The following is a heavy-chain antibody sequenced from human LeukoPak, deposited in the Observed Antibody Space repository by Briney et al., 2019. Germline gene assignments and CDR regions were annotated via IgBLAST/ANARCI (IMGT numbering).Heavy chain of an antibody. V-gene: IGHV3-21*01. CDR1: GFTFSSYS. Sequence: GGSLRLSCAASGFTFSSYSMNWVRQAPGKGLEWVSSISSSSSYIYYADSVKGRFTISRDNAKNSLYLQMNSLRAEDTAVYYCARGAFYYGSGSYSPPPLDYWGQGTLVTVSP. J-gene: IGHJ4*02. D-gene: IGHD3-10*01. CDR2: ISSSSSYI. CDR3: ARGAFYYGSGSYSPPPLDY.